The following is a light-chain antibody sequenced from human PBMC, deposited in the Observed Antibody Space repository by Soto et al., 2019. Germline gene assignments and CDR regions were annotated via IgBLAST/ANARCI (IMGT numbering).Light chain of an antibody. CDR3: QRYNTGPPVT. Sequence: DIPMTQSPSSLSASVGDRVTITCRASQDINNYLAWYQQKPGKPPKLLIYAASTLQSGVPSRFSGGGSGTEFTLTINSLQPEDVATYYCQRYNTGPPVTFGPGTKV. V-gene: IGKV1-27*01. CDR2: AAS. J-gene: IGKJ3*01. CDR1: QDINNY.